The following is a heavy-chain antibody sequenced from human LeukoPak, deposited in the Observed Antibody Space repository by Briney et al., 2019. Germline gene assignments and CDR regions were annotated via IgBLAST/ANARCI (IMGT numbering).Heavy chain of an antibody. CDR2: IQPDDSDT. D-gene: IGHD4-11*01. Sequence: GESLKISCRLSGCSSTTYWIAWVRQMPGKGLEWMGVIQPDDSDTTYSPSFQGQVSISADKSINTAFLQWSSLEASDTAMYYCARPLFSSNYKAFDLWGQGTLVTVSS. CDR1: GCSSTTYW. V-gene: IGHV5-51*01. J-gene: IGHJ3*01. CDR3: ARPLFSSNYKAFDL.